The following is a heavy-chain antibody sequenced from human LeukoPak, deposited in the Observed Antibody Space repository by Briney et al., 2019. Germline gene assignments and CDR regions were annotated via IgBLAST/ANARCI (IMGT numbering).Heavy chain of an antibody. CDR1: GYSFTSYW. V-gene: IGHV5-51*01. CDR3: ARHAVRDGYNRHNDY. Sequence: GESLKISCKGSGYSFTSYWIGWVRQMPGKGLEWKGIIYPGDSDTRYSPSFQGQVTISADKSISTAYLQWNSLKASDTAMYYCARHAVRDGYNRHNDYWGQGTLVTVSS. D-gene: IGHD5-24*01. CDR2: IYPGDSDT. J-gene: IGHJ4*02.